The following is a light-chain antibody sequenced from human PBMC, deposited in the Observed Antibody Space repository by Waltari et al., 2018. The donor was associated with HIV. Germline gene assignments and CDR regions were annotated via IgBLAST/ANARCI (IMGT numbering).Light chain of an antibody. Sequence: PGESATLSCRASQSVSSYLAWYQQKPGQAPRLLIYDASHRATGIPASFSGSGSGTDFTLTISSLEPEDFAVYYCQQRKDWPITFGQGTRLEIK. J-gene: IGKJ5*01. CDR2: DAS. CDR1: QSVSSY. CDR3: QQRKDWPIT. V-gene: IGKV3-11*01.